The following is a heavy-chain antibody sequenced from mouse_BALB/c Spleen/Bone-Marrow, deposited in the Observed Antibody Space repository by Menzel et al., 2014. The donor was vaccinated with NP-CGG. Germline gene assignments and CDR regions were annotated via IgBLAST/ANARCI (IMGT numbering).Heavy chain of an antibody. CDR2: SRNKANDYTT. CDR1: GFTFSDFY. Sequence: EVKVVESGGGLVQPGGSLRLSCATSGFTFSDFYMEWVRQPPGKRLEWIAASRNKANDYTTEYSASVRGRFIVSRDTSQSILYLQMNALRVEDTAIYYCARDPRWLLAMDDWGQGTSVTVSS. V-gene: IGHV7-1*02. CDR3: ARDPRWLLAMDD. D-gene: IGHD2-3*01. J-gene: IGHJ4*01.